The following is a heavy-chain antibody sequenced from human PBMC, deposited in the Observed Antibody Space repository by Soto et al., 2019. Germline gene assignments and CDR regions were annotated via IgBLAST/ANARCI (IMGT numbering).Heavy chain of an antibody. CDR2: INAGNGNT. CDR3: ARSMVRGESPYYYYMDV. Sequence: ASVKVSCKASGYTVTSYAMHWVRQAPGQRLEWMGWINAGNGNTKYSQKFQGRVTITRDTSASTAYMELSSLRSEDTAVYYCARSMVRGESPYYYYMDVWGKGTTVTVSS. V-gene: IGHV1-3*01. D-gene: IGHD3-10*01. CDR1: GYTVTSYA. J-gene: IGHJ6*03.